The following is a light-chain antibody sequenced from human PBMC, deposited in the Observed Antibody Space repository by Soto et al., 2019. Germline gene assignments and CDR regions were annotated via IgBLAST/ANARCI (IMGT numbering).Light chain of an antibody. V-gene: IGKV1-5*03. CDR3: QEYNSSSRT. Sequence: DIQMTQSPSTLSASVGDRVTITCRASQSISSWLAWYQQKPGKAPKLRIYKASSLESGVPSRFSGSGSGTEFTLTISSLQPDDFATYYCQEYNSSSRTFGQGTKVEIK. CDR1: QSISSW. J-gene: IGKJ1*01. CDR2: KAS.